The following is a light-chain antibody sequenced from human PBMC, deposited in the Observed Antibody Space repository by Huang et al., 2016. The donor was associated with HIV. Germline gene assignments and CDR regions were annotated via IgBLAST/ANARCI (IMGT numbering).Light chain of an antibody. Sequence: DIVMAQSPVPLAVSLAERATLTFRSSHSAFSTSTNKDYLAVFQQKPGQPPKLLLFCSSTREVGVPDRFSGSGSGTHFTLTIANLEADDAAIYYCQQYYASPQTFGQGTRV. CDR1: HSAFSTSTNKDY. V-gene: IGKV4-1*01. CDR2: CSS. CDR3: QQYYASPQT. J-gene: IGKJ1*01.